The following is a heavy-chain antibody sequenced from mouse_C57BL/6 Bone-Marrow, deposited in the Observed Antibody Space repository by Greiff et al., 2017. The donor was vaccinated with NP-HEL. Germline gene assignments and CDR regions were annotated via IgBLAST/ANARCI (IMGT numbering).Heavy chain of an antibody. CDR2: IYPRSGNT. V-gene: IGHV1-81*01. D-gene: IGHD1-1*01. Sequence: VKLKQSGAELARPGASVKLSCKASGYTFTSYGISWVKQRTGQGLEWIGEIYPRSGNTYYNEKFKGKATLTADKSSSTAYMELRSLTSEDSAVYFCARQGYYGSSYFDYWGQGTTLTVSS. CDR1: GYTFTSYG. J-gene: IGHJ2*01. CDR3: ARQGYYGSSYFDY.